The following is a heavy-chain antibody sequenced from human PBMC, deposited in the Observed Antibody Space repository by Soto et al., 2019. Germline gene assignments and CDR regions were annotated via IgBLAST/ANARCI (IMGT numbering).Heavy chain of an antibody. CDR2: IYPGDSDT. V-gene: IGHV5-51*01. CDR3: ARWFGDYVMNLVIDY. CDR1: GYSFTSYW. J-gene: IGHJ4*02. Sequence: GESLKISCKGSGYSFTSYWIGWVRQMPGKGLEWMGIIYPGDSDTRYSPSFQGQVTISADKSISTAYLQWSSLKASDTAMYYCARWFGDYVMNLVIDYWGQGTLVTVSS. D-gene: IGHD4-17*01.